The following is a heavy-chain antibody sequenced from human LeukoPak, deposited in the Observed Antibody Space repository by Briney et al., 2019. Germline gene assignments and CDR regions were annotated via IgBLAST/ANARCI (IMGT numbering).Heavy chain of an antibody. CDR1: GFTFSSYS. CDR2: ISSSSSYI. Sequence: GGSLRLSCAASGFTFSSYSMNWVRQAPGKGLEWVSSISSSSSYIYYADSVKGRFTISRDNAKNSLYLQMNSLRAEDAAVYYCAVEYSSSSNQHWGQGTLVTVSS. CDR3: AVEYSSSSNQH. J-gene: IGHJ1*01. V-gene: IGHV3-21*04. D-gene: IGHD6-6*01.